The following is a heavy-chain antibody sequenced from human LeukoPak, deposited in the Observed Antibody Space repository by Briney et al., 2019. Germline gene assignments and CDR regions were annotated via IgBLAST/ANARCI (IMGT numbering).Heavy chain of an antibody. CDR3: ARDPEWASVVVPAAIDY. Sequence: GGSLRLSCAASGFTFSSYSMNWVRQAPGKGLEWASSISSSSSYIYYADSVKGRFTISRDNAKNSLYLQMNSLRAEDTAVYYCARDPEWASVVVPAAIDYWGQGTLVTVSS. CDR2: ISSSSSYI. V-gene: IGHV3-21*01. D-gene: IGHD2-2*01. J-gene: IGHJ4*02. CDR1: GFTFSSYS.